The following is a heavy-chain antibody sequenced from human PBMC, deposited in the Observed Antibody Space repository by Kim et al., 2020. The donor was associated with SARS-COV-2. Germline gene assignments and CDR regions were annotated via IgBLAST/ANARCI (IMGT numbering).Heavy chain of an antibody. D-gene: IGHD6-19*01. CDR3: AREPPGYSSGWYDY. V-gene: IGHV3-30*01. J-gene: IGHJ4*02. Sequence: EALKGRFTITRDHSKTKLDLQMNSLGAEDTAVYYCAREPPGYSSGWYDYWGQGTLVTVSS.